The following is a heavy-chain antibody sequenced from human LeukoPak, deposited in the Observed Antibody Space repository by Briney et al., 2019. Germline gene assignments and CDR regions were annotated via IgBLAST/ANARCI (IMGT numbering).Heavy chain of an antibody. CDR1: GGSFSGYY. V-gene: IGHV4-34*01. Sequence: SETLSLTCAVYGGSFSGYYWSWIRQPPGKGLEWIGEINHSGSTNYNPSLKSRVTISVDTSKNQFSLKLSSVTAADTAVYYCARDIKGRTYYYDSSGQRNNWFDPWGQGTLVTVSS. J-gene: IGHJ5*02. CDR2: INHSGST. CDR3: ARDIKGRTYYYDSSGQRNNWFDP. D-gene: IGHD3-22*01.